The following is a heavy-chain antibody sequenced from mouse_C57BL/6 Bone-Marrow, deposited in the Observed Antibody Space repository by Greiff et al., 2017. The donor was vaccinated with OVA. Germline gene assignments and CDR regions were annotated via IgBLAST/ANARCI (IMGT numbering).Heavy chain of an antibody. Sequence: QVQLQQSVAELVRPGASVKLSCKASGYTFTDYYINWVKQRPGQGLEWIARIYPGSGNTYYNEKFKGKATLTAEKSSSTAYMQLSSLTSEDSAVYFCARGGTTPWFAYWGKGTLVTVSA. CDR3: ARGGTTPWFAY. V-gene: IGHV1-76*01. CDR1: GYTFTDYY. CDR2: IYPGSGNT. D-gene: IGHD1-1*01. J-gene: IGHJ3*01.